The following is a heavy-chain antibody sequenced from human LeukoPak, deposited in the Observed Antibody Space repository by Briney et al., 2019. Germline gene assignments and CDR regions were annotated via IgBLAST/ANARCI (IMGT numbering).Heavy chain of an antibody. CDR3: AKIGPWKYQLLESFDY. CDR1: GFTFSSYA. J-gene: IGHJ4*02. D-gene: IGHD2-2*01. V-gene: IGHV3-23*01. Sequence: PGGSLRLSCAASGFTFSSYAMSWVRQAPGKGLEWVSAISGSGGSTYYADSVKGRFIISRDNSKNTLYLQMNSLRAEDTAVYYCAKIGPWKYQLLESFDYWGQGTLVTVSS. CDR2: ISGSGGST.